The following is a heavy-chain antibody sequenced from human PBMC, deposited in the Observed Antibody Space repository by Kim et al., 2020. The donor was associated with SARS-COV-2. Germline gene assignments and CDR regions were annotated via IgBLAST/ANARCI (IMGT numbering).Heavy chain of an antibody. Sequence: VKGRFTISRDNSKTTLYLQMNSLRAEDTAVYYCARWQYCSGGSCLDAFDIWGQGTMVTVSS. J-gene: IGHJ3*02. CDR3: ARWQYCSGGSCLDAFDI. V-gene: IGHV3-53*01. D-gene: IGHD2-15*01.